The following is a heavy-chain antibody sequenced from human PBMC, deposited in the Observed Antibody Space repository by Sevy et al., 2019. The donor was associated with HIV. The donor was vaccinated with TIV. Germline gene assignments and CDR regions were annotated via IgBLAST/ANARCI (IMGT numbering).Heavy chain of an antibody. J-gene: IGHJ6*02. D-gene: IGHD6-6*01. CDR3: AKTFIAAAENYYYGMDV. V-gene: IGHV3-30*18. CDR1: GFTFSSYG. CDR2: ISYDGSNK. Sequence: GGSLRLSCAASGFTFSSYGMHWVRQAPGKGLEWVAVISYDGSNKYYADSVKGRFTISRDNSKNTLYLQMNSLRAEDTAVYYCAKTFIAAAENYYYGMDVWGQGTTVTVSS.